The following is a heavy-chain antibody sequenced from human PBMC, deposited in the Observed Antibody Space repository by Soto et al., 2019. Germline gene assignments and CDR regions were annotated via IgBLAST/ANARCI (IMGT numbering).Heavy chain of an antibody. V-gene: IGHV4-30-4*01. CDR2: IYYSGST. CDR3: ARPRHQTSAVAFDI. J-gene: IGHJ3*02. D-gene: IGHD3-10*01. Sequence: QVQLQESGPGLVKPSQTLSLTCTVSGGSISSGDYYWTWIHQPPGKGLEWIGYIYYSGSTHSNPSLKSRVTMSVDTSKNQFSLKLSSVTAADTAVYYCARPRHQTSAVAFDIWGQGTMVTVSS. CDR1: GGSISSGDYY.